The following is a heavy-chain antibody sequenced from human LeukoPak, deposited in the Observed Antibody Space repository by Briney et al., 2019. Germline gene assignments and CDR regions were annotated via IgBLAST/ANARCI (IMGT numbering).Heavy chain of an antibody. CDR1: GLTFANAW. V-gene: IGHV3-15*01. CDR2: IISKTSGGTT. J-gene: IGHJ4*02. CDR3: TTHGCTGGTCHIY. D-gene: IGHD2-15*01. Sequence: GGSRTLSCAASGLTFANAWMSWVRQAPGKGLEWVARIISKTSGGTTDYAAPVKGRFGISRDDSKNSLYLQMNSLKTEDTAIYYCTTHGCTGGTCHIYWGQGTLVTVSS.